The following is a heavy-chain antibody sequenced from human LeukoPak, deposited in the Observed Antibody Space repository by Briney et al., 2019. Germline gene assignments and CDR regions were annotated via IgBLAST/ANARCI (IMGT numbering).Heavy chain of an antibody. J-gene: IGHJ4*02. Sequence: GGSLRLSCSASGFTFSSSAMHWVRQAPGKGLEWASAISGTGRSTYYADYVKGRFTISRDSYRNTLYLQMNSLRAEDTAVYYCATDLPPDYYDSSGYYLTYWGQGTLVTVSS. D-gene: IGHD3-22*01. V-gene: IGHV3-23*01. CDR3: ATDLPPDYYDSSGYYLTY. CDR2: ISGTGRST. CDR1: GFTFSSSA.